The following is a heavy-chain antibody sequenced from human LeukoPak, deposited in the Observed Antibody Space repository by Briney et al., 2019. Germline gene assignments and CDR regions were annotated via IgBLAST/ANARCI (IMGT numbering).Heavy chain of an antibody. J-gene: IGHJ4*02. CDR1: GYTPTELS. D-gene: IGHD3-10*01. V-gene: IGHV1-24*01. CDR3: ATDYVSGSYFVY. CDR2: FDPEVGET. Sequence: ASVKVSCKVSGYTPTELSMHWVRQAPGKGLGWVGGFDPEVGETIYAQKFQGRVTMTEDTSTDTAYKELRSLRSDDTAWYYCATDYVSGSYFVYWGQGTLVTVSS.